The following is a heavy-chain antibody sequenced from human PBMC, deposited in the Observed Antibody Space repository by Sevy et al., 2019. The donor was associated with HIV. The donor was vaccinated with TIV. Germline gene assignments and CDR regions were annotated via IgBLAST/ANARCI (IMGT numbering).Heavy chain of an antibody. V-gene: IGHV4-38-2*01. J-gene: IGHJ4*02. D-gene: IGHD3-10*01. Sequence: SETLSLTCVVSGYSISSGYYWGWIRQPPGKGLEWIGSIYHRGSKYYNPTLKSRVTISVDTSKNQFSLNLSSVTAADTAVYYCARVWDYYYGSGSYYNPLGYFDYWGQGTLVTVSS. CDR3: ARVWDYYYGSGSYYNPLGYFDY. CDR1: GYSISSGYY. CDR2: IYHRGSK.